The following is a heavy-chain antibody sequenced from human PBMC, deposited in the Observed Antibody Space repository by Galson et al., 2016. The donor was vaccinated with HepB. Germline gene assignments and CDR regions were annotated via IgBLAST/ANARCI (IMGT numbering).Heavy chain of an antibody. D-gene: IGHD3-10*01. Sequence: SVKVSCKASGGTFSSYAISWVRQAPGQGLEWMGGIIPTYGTANYAQNFQDRVTITADESTSTAYMELSSLRSGDTAVYYCARDEYGSGTYRVFDSYYYGMDVWGQGTSVTVSS. CDR3: ARDEYGSGTYRVFDSYYYGMDV. V-gene: IGHV1-69*13. CDR2: IIPTYGTA. J-gene: IGHJ6*02. CDR1: GGTFSSYA.